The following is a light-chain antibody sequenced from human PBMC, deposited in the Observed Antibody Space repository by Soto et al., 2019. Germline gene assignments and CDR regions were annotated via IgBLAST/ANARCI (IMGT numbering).Light chain of an antibody. Sequence: EIVMTQSPATLSVSPGEGATLSCRASQSVSSNLGWYQQKPGQAPRLLIYGASTRATGVPARFSGSGSGTEFTLTISRLEPEDFAVYYCQQYGSSGTFGQGTKVDI. CDR3: QQYGSSGT. CDR1: QSVSSN. V-gene: IGKV3-15*01. CDR2: GAS. J-gene: IGKJ1*01.